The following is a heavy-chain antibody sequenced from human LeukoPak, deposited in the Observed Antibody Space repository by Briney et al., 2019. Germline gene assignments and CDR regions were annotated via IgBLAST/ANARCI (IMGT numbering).Heavy chain of an antibody. CDR1: GYTFTSYG. CDR2: ISAYSGNT. CDR3: ARDPSRTIFGVVISHNWFDP. J-gene: IGHJ5*02. V-gene: IGHV1-18*01. Sequence: ASVKVSCXASGYTFTSYGISWVRQAHGQGLEWMGWISAYSGNTNYAQKLQGRVTMTTDTSTSTAYMELRSLRSDDTAVYYCARDPSRTIFGVVISHNWFDPWGQGTLVTVSS. D-gene: IGHD3-3*01.